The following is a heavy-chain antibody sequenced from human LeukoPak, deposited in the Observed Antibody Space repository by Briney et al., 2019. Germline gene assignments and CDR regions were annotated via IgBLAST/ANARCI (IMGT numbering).Heavy chain of an antibody. CDR1: GYTLTELS. D-gene: IGHD3-10*01. CDR3: ARGGYYGGSGTYGFFDY. CDR2: FDPEDGET. J-gene: IGHJ4*02. V-gene: IGHV1-24*01. Sequence: ASVKVSCKVSGYTLTELSMHWVRQAPGKGLEWMGGFDPEDGETIYAQKFQGRVTMTEDTSTDTAYMELSSLRSEDTAVYYCARGGYYGGSGTYGFFDYWGQGSQVTVSS.